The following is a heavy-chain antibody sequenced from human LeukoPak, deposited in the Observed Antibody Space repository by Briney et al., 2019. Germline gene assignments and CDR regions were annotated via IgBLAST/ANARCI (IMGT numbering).Heavy chain of an antibody. CDR3: ARRKVVAAAIDY. CDR2: IYYSGST. D-gene: IGHD2-15*01. Sequence: LETLSLTCTVSGGSISSYYWSWIRQPPGKGLEWIGYIYYSGSTNYNPSLKSRVTISVDTSKNQFSLKLSSVTAADTGVYYCARRKVVAAAIDYWGQGTLVTVSS. CDR1: GGSISSYY. V-gene: IGHV4-59*08. J-gene: IGHJ4*02.